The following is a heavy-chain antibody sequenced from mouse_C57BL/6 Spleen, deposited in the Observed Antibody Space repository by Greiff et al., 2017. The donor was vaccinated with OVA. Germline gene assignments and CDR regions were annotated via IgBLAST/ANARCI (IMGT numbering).Heavy chain of an antibody. D-gene: IGHD2-3*01. CDR3: ARSLDGYWYFDV. Sequence: EVQLQQSGPELVKPGASVKISCKASGYTFTDYYMNWVKQSHGKSLAWIGDINPNNGVTSYNQKFKGKATLTVDKSSSTAYMELRSLTSEDSAVYYCARSLDGYWYFDVWGTGTTVTVSS. CDR2: INPNNGVT. V-gene: IGHV1-26*01. CDR1: GYTFTDYY. J-gene: IGHJ1*03.